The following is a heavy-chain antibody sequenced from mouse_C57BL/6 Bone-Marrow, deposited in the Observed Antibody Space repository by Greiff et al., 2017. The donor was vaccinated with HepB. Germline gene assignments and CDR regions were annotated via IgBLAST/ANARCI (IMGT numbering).Heavy chain of an antibody. D-gene: IGHD1-1*01. CDR3: AREGSSYNAVDY. CDR1: GFTFSSYG. CDR2: INSDGGRI. J-gene: IGHJ4*01. V-gene: IGHV5-6-3*01. Sequence: EVKVVESGGGLVQPGGSLKLSCAASGFTFSSYGMSWVRQTPDKRLELVAIINSDGGRIYYPDSVKGRFTISRDNAKNTLYLQMRSLRSEDTAMYYCAREGSSYNAVDYWGQGTSVTVSS.